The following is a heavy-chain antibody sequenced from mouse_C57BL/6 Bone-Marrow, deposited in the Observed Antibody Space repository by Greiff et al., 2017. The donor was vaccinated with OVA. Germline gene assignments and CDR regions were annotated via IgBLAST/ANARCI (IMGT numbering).Heavy chain of an antibody. Sequence: EVQLQESGPELVKPGASVKIPCKASGYTFTDYNMDWVKQSHGKSLEWIGDINPNNGGTIYNQKFKGKATLTVDKSSSTAYMELRSLTSEDTAVYYCARRGPYDSQAWFAYWGQGTLVTVSA. CDR2: INPNNGGT. D-gene: IGHD2-4*01. CDR1: GYTFTDYN. V-gene: IGHV1-18*01. J-gene: IGHJ3*01. CDR3: ARRGPYDSQAWFAY.